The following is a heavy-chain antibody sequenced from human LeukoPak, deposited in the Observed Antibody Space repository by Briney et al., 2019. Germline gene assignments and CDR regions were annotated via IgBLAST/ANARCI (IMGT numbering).Heavy chain of an antibody. Sequence: SVKVSCKASGGTFNTYTISWVRQAPGQGLEWMGRITPILGITNYAQNFQGRVTLTADKSTSTVYMELSSLRSGDTAVYYCARDYADYFYYYMDVWGKGTTVTVS. CDR2: ITPILGIT. CDR1: GGTFNTYT. CDR3: ARDYADYFYYYMDV. J-gene: IGHJ6*03. V-gene: IGHV1-69*04. D-gene: IGHD3-16*01.